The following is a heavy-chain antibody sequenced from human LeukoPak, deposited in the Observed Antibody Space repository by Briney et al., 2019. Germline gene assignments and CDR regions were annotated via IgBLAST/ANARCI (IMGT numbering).Heavy chain of an antibody. Sequence: GGSLRPSCAASGFTFDDHAMHWLRHAPGKGLEWVSLISGDGDSTYYADSVKGRFTISRDNSKNSLYLQMNSLRTEDTALYYCTKAEGSAWGSVSDYWGQGTLVTVSS. CDR3: TKAEGSAWGSVSDY. CDR1: GFTFDDHA. D-gene: IGHD3-16*01. J-gene: IGHJ4*02. V-gene: IGHV3-43*02. CDR2: ISGDGDST.